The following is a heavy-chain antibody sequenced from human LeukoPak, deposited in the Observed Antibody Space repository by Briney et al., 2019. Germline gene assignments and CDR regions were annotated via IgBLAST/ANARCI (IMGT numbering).Heavy chain of an antibody. CDR2: ISSSSSYI. D-gene: IGHD3-22*01. V-gene: IGHV3-21*01. J-gene: IGHJ4*02. CDR1: GFTFSTTA. CDR3: ARFPLTYYYDSSGYYYSTYYFDY. Sequence: PGGSLRLSCAASGFTFSTTAMSWVRQAPGKGLEWVSSISSSSSYIYYADSVKGRFTISRDNAKNSLYLQMNSLRAEDTAVYYCARFPLTYYYDSSGYYYSTYYFDYWGQGTLVTVSS.